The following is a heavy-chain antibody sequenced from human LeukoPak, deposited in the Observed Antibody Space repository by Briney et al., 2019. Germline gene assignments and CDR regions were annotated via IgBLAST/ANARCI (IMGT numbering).Heavy chain of an antibody. CDR2: INDVSSDI. Sequence: GGSLRLSGAASEFTFSLYAMNWVRQAPGKGLEWVSYINDVSSDIHYADSVKGRFTISRDNAKNTLYLQMNSLRAEDTAVYYCARDTYQPGLIDCWGQGTLVTVSS. V-gene: IGHV3-21*05. CDR3: ARDTYQPGLIDC. CDR1: EFTFSLYA. D-gene: IGHD2-2*01. J-gene: IGHJ4*02.